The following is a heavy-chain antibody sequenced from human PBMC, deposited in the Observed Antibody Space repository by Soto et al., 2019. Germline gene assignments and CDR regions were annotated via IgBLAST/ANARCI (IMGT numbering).Heavy chain of an antibody. CDR3: ARMRSDYDSSGLDY. V-gene: IGHV2-70*04. D-gene: IGHD3-22*01. CDR1: GFSLSTSGMR. Sequence: SGPTLVNPTETLTLACTFSGFSLSTSGMRVSWIRQAPGKALEWLARIDWDEDRFYSTSLKTRLTISKDTSKNQVVLTMTKMDPVDTATYYCARMRSDYDSSGLDYWGQGILVTVS. J-gene: IGHJ4*02. CDR2: IDWDEDR.